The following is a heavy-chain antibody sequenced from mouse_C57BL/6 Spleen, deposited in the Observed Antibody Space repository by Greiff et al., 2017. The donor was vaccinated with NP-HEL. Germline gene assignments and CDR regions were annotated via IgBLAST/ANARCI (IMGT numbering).Heavy chain of an antibody. CDR2: IYPGDGDT. J-gene: IGHJ3*01. Sequence: QVQLQQSGAELVKPGASVKISCKASGYAFSSSWMHWVKQRPGQGLEWIGRIYPGDGDTNYNGKFKGKATLTADKSSSTAYMQLSSLTSEDSAVYFCARSDYYGSGYGGFAYWGQGTLVTVSA. D-gene: IGHD1-1*01. CDR3: ARSDYYGSGYGGFAY. CDR1: GYAFSSSW. V-gene: IGHV1-82*01.